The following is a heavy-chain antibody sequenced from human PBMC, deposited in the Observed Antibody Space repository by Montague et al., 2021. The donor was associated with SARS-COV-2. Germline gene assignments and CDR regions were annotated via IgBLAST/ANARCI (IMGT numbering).Heavy chain of an antibody. Sequence: CAISGDSDGGDDAGCNWVRQTPESRLEWLVGTCYRPKRNNDYAVSVKSRITINPDTSKNQFSLQLNSVTSEDTAVYYCARDLDYYGSGSYPEGFDPWGQGALVTVSS. CDR3: ARDLDYYGSGSYPEGFDP. D-gene: IGHD3-10*01. V-gene: IGHV6-1*01. J-gene: IGHJ5*02. CDR2: TCYRPKRNN. CDR1: GDSDGGDDAG.